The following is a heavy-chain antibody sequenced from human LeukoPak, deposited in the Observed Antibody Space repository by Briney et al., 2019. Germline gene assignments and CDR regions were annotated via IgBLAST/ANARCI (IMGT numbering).Heavy chain of an antibody. CDR3: ARDRYSDTSRVPFDY. D-gene: IGHD3-22*01. CDR1: GFTFSSFW. CDR2: IKYDGREK. J-gene: IGHJ4*02. Sequence: GESLRLSCAASGFTFSSFWMTWVRLAPGKGLEWVANIKYDGREKYYVDSVKGRFTISRDNSRNSIYLQMNSLRVGDTAVYYRARDRYSDTSRVPFDYWGQGILVTVSS. V-gene: IGHV3-7*01.